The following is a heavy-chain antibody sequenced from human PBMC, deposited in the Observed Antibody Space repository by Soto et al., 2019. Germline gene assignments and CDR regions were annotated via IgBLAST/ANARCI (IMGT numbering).Heavy chain of an antibody. CDR3: ASGQQVILRYYYGLDV. CDR2: IYYDDGST. D-gene: IGHD6-13*01. Sequence: EVQLVETGGGLIQPGGSLRLSCAVSGFTVSTNYMSWVRQAPGKGLEWVSVIYYDDGSTYYVDSVKGRFSISRDSSRNTLYLQMNSLRAEDTAVYYCASGQQVILRYYYGLDVWGQGTTVTVSS. CDR1: GFTVSTNY. J-gene: IGHJ6*02. V-gene: IGHV3-53*02.